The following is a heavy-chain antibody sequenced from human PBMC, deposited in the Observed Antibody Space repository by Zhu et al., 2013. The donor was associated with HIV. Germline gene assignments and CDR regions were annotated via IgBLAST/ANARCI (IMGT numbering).Heavy chain of an antibody. D-gene: IGHD3-10*01. CDR1: GYTFTSYD. CDR2: MNPNSGNT. Sequence: QVQLVQSGAEVKKPGASVKVSCKASGYTFTSYDINWVRQATGQGLEWMGWMNPNSGNTGYAQKFQGRVTITRNTSISTAYMELSSLRSEDTAVYYCARGRYGSGSPPRRYYMDVWGKGTTVTVSS. J-gene: IGHJ6*03. CDR3: ARGRYGSGSPPRRYYMDV. V-gene: IGHV1-8*03.